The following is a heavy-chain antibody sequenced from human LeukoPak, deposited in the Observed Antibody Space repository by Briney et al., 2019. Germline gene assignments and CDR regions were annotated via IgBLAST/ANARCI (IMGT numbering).Heavy chain of an antibody. CDR3: ARSSGSYIGDVDY. V-gene: IGHV3-64*01. J-gene: IGHJ4*02. Sequence: GGSLRLSCAASGFTFSSYAMHWVRQAPGKGLEYVSAISSNGGSTYYANSVKGRFTISRDNSKNTLYLQMGSLRAEDMAVYYCARSSGSYIGDVDYWGQGTLSPSPQ. CDR2: ISSNGGST. CDR1: GFTFSSYA. D-gene: IGHD1-26*01.